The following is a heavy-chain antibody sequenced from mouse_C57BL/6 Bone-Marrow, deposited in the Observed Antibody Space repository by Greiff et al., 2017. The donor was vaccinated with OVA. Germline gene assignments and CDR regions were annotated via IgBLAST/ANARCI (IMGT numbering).Heavy chain of an antibody. D-gene: IGHD2-3*01. V-gene: IGHV1-50*01. CDR1: GYTFTSYW. Sequence: QVQLQQPGAELVKPGASVKLSCKASGYTFTSYWMQWVKQRPGQGLEWIGEIDPSDSYTNYNQKFKGKATLTVDTSSSTAYMQLSSLTSEDSAVYYCARGEWLLRWFAYWGQGTLVTVSA. CDR3: ARGEWLLRWFAY. J-gene: IGHJ3*01. CDR2: IDPSDSYT.